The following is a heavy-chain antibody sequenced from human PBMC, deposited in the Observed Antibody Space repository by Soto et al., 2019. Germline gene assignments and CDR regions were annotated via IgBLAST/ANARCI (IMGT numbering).Heavy chain of an antibody. CDR1: GFIFSDYY. V-gene: IGHV3-11*05. CDR2: ISDGGSYT. Sequence: GGSLRLSCVASGFIFSDYYMAWIRRAPGKGLEWVSYISDGGSYTNHGNSVRGRVSVSRDDARNSLYLQINNLRVEDTGVYYCARAPGAVSSYAGVDVWGQGTTVTVSS. J-gene: IGHJ6*02. CDR3: ARAPGAVSSYAGVDV. D-gene: IGHD2-2*01.